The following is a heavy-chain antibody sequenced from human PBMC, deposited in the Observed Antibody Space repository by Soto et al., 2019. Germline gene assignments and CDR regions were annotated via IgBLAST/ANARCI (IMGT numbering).Heavy chain of an antibody. J-gene: IGHJ4*02. V-gene: IGHV3-23*01. Sequence: GGSLRLSCAAAGFTCSGYAMSWVRQAPGKGLEWVSLISGSGGGTYYADSVKGRFTISRDNSKNTLYLQMNSLRAEDTAVYYCAKHAAAAAPDYWGQGTLVTVSS. CDR3: AKHAAAAAPDY. CDR1: GFTCSGYA. CDR2: ISGSGGGT. D-gene: IGHD6-13*01.